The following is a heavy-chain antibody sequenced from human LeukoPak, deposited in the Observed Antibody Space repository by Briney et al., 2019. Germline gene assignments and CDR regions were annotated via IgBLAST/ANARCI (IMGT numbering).Heavy chain of an antibody. Sequence: PSETLSLTCTVSGDSISSYSYYWGWIPQPPGKGLEWIGSIYYTGTTYYNPSLKSRVTISVDTSKNHFSLKLSSVTAADTAVYYCARLAGVATPLEFDYWGQGTLVTVSS. V-gene: IGHV4-39*02. J-gene: IGHJ4*02. CDR1: GDSISSYSYY. CDR3: ARLAGVATPLEFDY. CDR2: IYYTGTT. D-gene: IGHD5-12*01.